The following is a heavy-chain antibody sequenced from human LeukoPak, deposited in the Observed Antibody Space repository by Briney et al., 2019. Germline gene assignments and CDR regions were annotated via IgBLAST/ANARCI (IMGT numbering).Heavy chain of an antibody. CDR1: GGTFSSYA. J-gene: IGHJ4*02. V-gene: IGHV1-69*05. Sequence: SVKVSCKASGGTFSSYAISWVRQAPGQGLEWMGRIIPIFGTANYAQKFQGRVTITTDESTRTAYMELSSLRSEDTAVYYCARDVWEMATTPHFDYWGQGTLVTVSS. CDR2: IIPIFGTA. CDR3: ARDVWEMATTPHFDY. D-gene: IGHD5-24*01.